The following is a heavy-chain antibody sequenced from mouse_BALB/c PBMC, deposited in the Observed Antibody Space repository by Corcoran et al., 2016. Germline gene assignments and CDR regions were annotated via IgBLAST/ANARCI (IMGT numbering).Heavy chain of an antibody. J-gene: IGHJ1*01. V-gene: IGHV14-3*02. CDR3: AHWDWYFDV. D-gene: IGHD4-1*01. Sequence: EVQLQQSGAELVKPGASVKLSCTASGVNIKDTYMHWVKQRPEQGLEWIGRSDPANGNTKYDPKFQGKATITADTSSNTAYLQLSSLTSEDTAVYYCAHWDWYFDVWGAGTTVTVSS. CDR2: SDPANGNT. CDR1: GVNIKDTY.